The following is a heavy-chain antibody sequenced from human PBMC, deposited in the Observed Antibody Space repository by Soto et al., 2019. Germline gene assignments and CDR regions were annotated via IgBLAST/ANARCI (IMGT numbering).Heavy chain of an antibody. CDR1: GGSISSSNW. Sequence: QVQLQESGPGLVKPSGTLSLTCAVSGGSISSSNWWSWVRQPPGKGLEWIGEIYHSGSTNYNPSLTRRATISVDKSKNQFSLKLSSVTAADTDVYYCARAAMGCSSWPFDYWGQGTLVTVSS. CDR2: IYHSGST. D-gene: IGHD6-13*01. CDR3: ARAAMGCSSWPFDY. J-gene: IGHJ4*02. V-gene: IGHV4-4*02.